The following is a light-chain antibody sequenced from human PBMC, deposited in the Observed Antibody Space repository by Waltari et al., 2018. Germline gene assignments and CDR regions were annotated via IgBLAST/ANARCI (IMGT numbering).Light chain of an antibody. V-gene: IGLV2-14*01. CDR3: SSYTTSTAPGV. CDR2: EVS. Sequence: QSALTQPASVSGSPGQSITISCTGTSSDVGAYNFVSWYQQHPGKAPHLIIYEVSDRPPGVSNRFSGSKADNPASLTISGLQAEDEADYYCSSYTTSTAPGVFGAGTKVTVL. J-gene: IGLJ1*01. CDR1: SSDVGAYNF.